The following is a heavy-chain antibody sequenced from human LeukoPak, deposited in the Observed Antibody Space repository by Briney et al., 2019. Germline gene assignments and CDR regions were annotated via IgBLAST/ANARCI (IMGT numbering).Heavy chain of an antibody. CDR2: NFSSSSYV. CDR3: AREEVDYDILTGYYWISDGMDV. Sequence: GGSLRLFRAASGFNFRNHRMNLVRPASGKGLEGVSSNFSSSSYVYEADSVKGRFTTSRDNTKNSLYLQMNSLRAEDTAVYYCAREEVDYDILTGYYWISDGMDVWGQGTTVTVSS. J-gene: IGHJ6*02. D-gene: IGHD3-9*01. CDR1: GFNFRNHR. V-gene: IGHV3-21*01.